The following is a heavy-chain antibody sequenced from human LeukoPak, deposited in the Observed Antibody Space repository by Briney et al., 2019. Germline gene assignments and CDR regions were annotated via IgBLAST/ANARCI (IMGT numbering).Heavy chain of an antibody. Sequence: TGGSLRLSCAASGFSFSSSWMSWVRQAPGKGLEWVANIKPDGTEKYYVDSVKGRFTISRDNARKSLYLQMNSLRAEDTAVYYCARDSAAAGTIDYWGQGTLVTVSS. D-gene: IGHD6-13*01. J-gene: IGHJ4*02. CDR3: ARDSAAAGTIDY. CDR1: GFSFSSSW. CDR2: IKPDGTEK. V-gene: IGHV3-7*01.